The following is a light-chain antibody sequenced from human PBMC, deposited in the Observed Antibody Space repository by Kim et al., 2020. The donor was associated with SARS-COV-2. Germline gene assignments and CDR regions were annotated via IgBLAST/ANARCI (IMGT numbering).Light chain of an antibody. CDR1: QSIGNC. CDR3: QQSHSSLFT. CDR2: GAS. Sequence: SASVGDRVSIPCRASQSIGNCLHSDQQKPGEAPKLLIYGASSLLSGVPSRFSGSGSEAEFTFTNTTLQPEDFATYFCQQSHSSLFTLGQGTKLEI. V-gene: IGKV1-39*01. J-gene: IGKJ2*01.